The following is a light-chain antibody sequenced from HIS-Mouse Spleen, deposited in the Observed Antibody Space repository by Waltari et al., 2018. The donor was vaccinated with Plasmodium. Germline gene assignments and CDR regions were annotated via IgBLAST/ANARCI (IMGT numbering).Light chain of an antibody. CDR3: QQYGSSGT. CDR1: QSVSSSY. J-gene: IGKJ1*01. Sequence: EIVLTQSPGTLSLSQGDRATLSCRASQSVSSSYLAWYQQKPGQAPRLLIYGASSRATGIPDRFSGSGSGTDFTLTISRLEPEDFAVYYCQQYGSSGTFGQGTKVEIK. CDR2: GAS. V-gene: IGKV3-20*01.